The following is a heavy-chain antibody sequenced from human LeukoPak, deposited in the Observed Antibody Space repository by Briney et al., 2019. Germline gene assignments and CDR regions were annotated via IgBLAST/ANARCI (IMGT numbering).Heavy chain of an antibody. D-gene: IGHD3-9*01. CDR2: ITGSGGGT. CDR1: GFTFSNYA. V-gene: IGHV3-23*01. CDR3: AKWGDYDVLTGYYDPDY. J-gene: IGHJ4*02. Sequence: GASLRLSCAASGFTFSNYAMSWVRQAPGKGLEWVSAITGSGGGTYYADSVKGRFTISTDNSKNTLYPQMNSLRAEDTAVYYCAKWGDYDVLTGYYDPDYWGQGTLVTVSS.